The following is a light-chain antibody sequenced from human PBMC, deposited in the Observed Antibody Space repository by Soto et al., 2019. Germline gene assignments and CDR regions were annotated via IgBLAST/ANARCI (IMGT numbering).Light chain of an antibody. CDR2: WAS. CDR1: QSVLYSSNNKHY. CDR3: QQYYSPPLT. Sequence: DIVMTQSPDSLAVSLGERATINCKSSQSVLYSSNNKHYLAWYQQKPVQPPKLLIYWASTRESGVPDRFSGSGSGTDFTLTISSLQAEDVAVYYCQQYYSPPLTVGPGTKVDIK. V-gene: IGKV4-1*01. J-gene: IGKJ3*01.